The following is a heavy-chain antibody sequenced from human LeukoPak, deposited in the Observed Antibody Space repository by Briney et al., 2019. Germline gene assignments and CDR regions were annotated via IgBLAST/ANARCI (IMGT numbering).Heavy chain of an antibody. D-gene: IGHD1-14*01. Sequence: ASVKVSCKASGYTFTGYYMHWVRQAPGQGLEWMGWINPNSGGTNYAQKFQGRVTMTRDTSISTAYMDLSGLRSDDTAVYYCAIPDKGHYDAFDIWGQGTMVTVSS. V-gene: IGHV1-2*02. CDR3: AIPDKGHYDAFDI. CDR2: INPNSGGT. CDR1: GYTFTGYY. J-gene: IGHJ3*02.